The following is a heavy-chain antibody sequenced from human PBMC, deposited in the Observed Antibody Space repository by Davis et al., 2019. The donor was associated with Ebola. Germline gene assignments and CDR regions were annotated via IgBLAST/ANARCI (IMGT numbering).Heavy chain of an antibody. CDR2: IWYDGSNK. V-gene: IGHV3-33*01. CDR1: GFTFSSYG. Sequence: PGGSLRLSCAASGFTFSSYGMHWVRQAPGKGLEWVAVIWYDGSNKYYADSVKGRFTISRDNSKNTLYLQMNSLRAEDTAVYYCARDEGIAAAGTYGMDVWGQGITVTVSS. CDR3: ARDEGIAAAGTYGMDV. J-gene: IGHJ6*02. D-gene: IGHD6-13*01.